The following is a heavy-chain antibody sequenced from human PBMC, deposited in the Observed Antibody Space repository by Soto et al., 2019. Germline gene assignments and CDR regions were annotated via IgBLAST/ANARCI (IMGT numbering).Heavy chain of an antibody. CDR2: IRIKSDNYAT. V-gene: IGHV3-73*01. Sequence: QLVESGGGLIQTGGSLKLSCAASGFTFSDSPIHWVRQASGKGLQWVGRIRIKSDNYATAYAASVKGRLTISREDSSYRAYLQMKRLKIEDTAVYYCARLSQLRVGDFYYYGMDVWGQGSTVTVSS. D-gene: IGHD2-21*02. J-gene: IGHJ6*02. CDR3: ARLSQLRVGDFYYYGMDV. CDR1: GFTFSDSP.